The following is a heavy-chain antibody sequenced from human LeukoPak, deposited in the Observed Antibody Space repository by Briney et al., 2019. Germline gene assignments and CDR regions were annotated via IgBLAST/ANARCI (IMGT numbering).Heavy chain of an antibody. CDR2: ISASRDIT. V-gene: IGHV3-48*01. J-gene: IGHJ6*03. Sequence: GGALRLSCAASVFNYSSYTMNWVRQAPGVGVEWLSYISASRDITYYADSVKGRFTISRDNAKNSLYLQMNSLRAEDTAVYYCVRGSLASGVVVYYYYYLDVWRKGTTVTVSS. CDR1: VFNYSSYT. D-gene: IGHD3-3*01. CDR3: VRGSLASGVVVYYYYYLDV.